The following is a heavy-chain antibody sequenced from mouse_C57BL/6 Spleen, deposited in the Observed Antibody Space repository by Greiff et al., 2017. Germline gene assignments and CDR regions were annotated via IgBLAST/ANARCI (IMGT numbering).Heavy chain of an antibody. CDR1: GYTFTSYW. J-gene: IGHJ3*01. Sequence: VQLQQPGAELVKPGASVKLSCKASGYTFTSYWMQWVKQRPGQGLEWIGEIDPSDSYTNYNQKFKGKATMTVYPSSSTANMQRSSLTSEDSAVYYCARGDYYGSSYGFAYWGQGTLVTVSA. CDR2: IDPSDSYT. CDR3: ARGDYYGSSYGFAY. V-gene: IGHV1-50*01. D-gene: IGHD1-1*01.